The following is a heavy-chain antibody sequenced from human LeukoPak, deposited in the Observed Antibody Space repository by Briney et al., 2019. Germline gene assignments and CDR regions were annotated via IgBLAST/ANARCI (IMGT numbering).Heavy chain of an antibody. CDR1: GYTFTGYY. V-gene: IGHV1-2*02. D-gene: IGHD3-3*01. CDR3: ARGGYYDFWSGYYTNYYYMDV. CDR2: INPNSGGT. Sequence: GASVKVSCKASGYTFTGYYMHWVRQAPGQGLEWMGWINPNSGGTNYAQKFQGRVTITADESTSTAYMELSSLRSEDTAVYYCARGGYYDFWSGYYTNYYYMDVWGKGTTVTVSS. J-gene: IGHJ6*03.